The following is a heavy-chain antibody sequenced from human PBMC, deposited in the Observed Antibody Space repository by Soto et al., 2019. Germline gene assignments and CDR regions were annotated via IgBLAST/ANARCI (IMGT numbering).Heavy chain of an antibody. Sequence: GASVKVSCKASGGTFSSYAISWVRQAPGQGLEWMGGIIPIFGTANYAQKFQGRVTITADESTSTAYMELSNLRSEDTAVYYCARVPRSNLGRDYHYYGMDVWGQGTTVTVSS. CDR2: IIPIFGTA. J-gene: IGHJ6*02. V-gene: IGHV1-69*13. D-gene: IGHD3-16*02. CDR1: GGTFSSYA. CDR3: ARVPRSNLGRDYHYYGMDV.